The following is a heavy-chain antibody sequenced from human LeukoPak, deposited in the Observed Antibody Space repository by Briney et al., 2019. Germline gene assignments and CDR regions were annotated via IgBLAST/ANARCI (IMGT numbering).Heavy chain of an antibody. V-gene: IGHV4-39*07. CDR1: GDSISTSSSY. Sequence: SETLSLTCSVSGDSISTSSSYWGWIRQPPGKGLEWIGSIYYSGSTNYNPSLKSRVTISIDTSKNQFSLKLSSVAAADTAVYYCARRGPPRTMLRGVKSGWFDPWGQGTLVTVSS. J-gene: IGHJ5*02. CDR3: ARRGPPRTMLRGVKSGWFDP. CDR2: IYYSGST. D-gene: IGHD3-10*01.